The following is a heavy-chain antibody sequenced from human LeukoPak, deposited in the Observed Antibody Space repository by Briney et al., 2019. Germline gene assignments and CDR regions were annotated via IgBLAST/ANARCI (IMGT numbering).Heavy chain of an antibody. V-gene: IGHV3-30*18. J-gene: IGHJ4*02. D-gene: IGHD6-19*01. CDR2: ISYDGSNK. CDR1: GFTFSSYG. Sequence: GRSLRLSCAASGFTFSSYGMHWVRQAPGKGLEWVAVISYDGSNKYYADSVKGRFTISRDNSKNTLYLQMNSLRAEDTAVYYCAKDPDSSGWYYFDYWGQGTLVTASS. CDR3: AKDPDSSGWYYFDY.